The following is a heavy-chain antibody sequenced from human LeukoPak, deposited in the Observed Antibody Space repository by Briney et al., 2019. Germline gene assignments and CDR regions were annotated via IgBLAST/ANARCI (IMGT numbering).Heavy chain of an antibody. CDR3: ARASPVYGSGSPYFDY. CDR2: IRYDGSNK. CDR1: GFTLSSYG. Sequence: PGRSLRLSCAASGFTLSSYGMHWVRQAPGKGLEWVAVIRYDGSNKYYADSVKGRFTISRDNSKNTLYLQMNSLRAEDTAVYYCARASPVYGSGSPYFDYWGQGTLVTVSS. J-gene: IGHJ4*02. V-gene: IGHV3-33*01. D-gene: IGHD3-10*01.